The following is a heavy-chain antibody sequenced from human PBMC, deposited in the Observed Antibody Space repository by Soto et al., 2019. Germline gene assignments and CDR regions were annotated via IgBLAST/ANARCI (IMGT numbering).Heavy chain of an antibody. V-gene: IGHV4-4*02. CDR3: TRGWAPTD. J-gene: IGHJ4*02. CDR1: GGSIYSSNW. D-gene: IGHD1-26*01. CDR2: IYHSGST. Sequence: QVQLQESGPGLVKPSGTLSLTCAVSGGSIYSSNWWTWVRQPPGKGLEWIGQIYHSGSTNYSPSLKSRVTISVDKSNNQFTLKVTSVTAADTAVYYCTRGWAPTDWGQGSLVTVSS.